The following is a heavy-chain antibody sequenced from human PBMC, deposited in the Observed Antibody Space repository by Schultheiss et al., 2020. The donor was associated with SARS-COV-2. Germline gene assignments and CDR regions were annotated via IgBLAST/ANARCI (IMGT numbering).Heavy chain of an antibody. CDR3: AKENHLFPSGYYALKNYYGMDV. Sequence: GGSLRLSCAASGFTFSSYAMSWVRQAPGKGLEWVSVIYSGGSTYYADSVKGRFTISRDNSKNTLYLQMNSLRAEDTAVYYCAKENHLFPSGYYALKNYYGMDVWGQGTTVTVSS. CDR2: IYSGGST. J-gene: IGHJ6*02. CDR1: GFTFSSYA. V-gene: IGHV3-23*03. D-gene: IGHD5-12*01.